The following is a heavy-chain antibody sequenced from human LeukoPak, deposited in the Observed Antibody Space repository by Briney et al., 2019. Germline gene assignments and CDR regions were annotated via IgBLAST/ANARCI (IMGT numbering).Heavy chain of an antibody. CDR2: IFPGDSDT. D-gene: IGHD3-16*01. J-gene: IGHJ6*02. CDR1: VFTFINYW. V-gene: IGHV5-51*01. Sequence: GESLNFPCKCSVFTFINYWGGWVRQMPGKGLEWLGIIFPGDSDTRYSPSFQGQVAISADKSISTAYLQWSSLKAPDTARYYCARLGGDYYGMDVWGQGTTVTVS. CDR3: ARLGGDYYGMDV.